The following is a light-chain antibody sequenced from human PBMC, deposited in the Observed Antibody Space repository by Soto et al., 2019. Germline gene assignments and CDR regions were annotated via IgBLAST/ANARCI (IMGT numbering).Light chain of an antibody. CDR2: EVS. Sequence: QSVLTQPASVSGSPGQSITISCTGTSSDVGGYTYVSWYQQHPGKAPKLMIYEVSNRPSGVSNRFSGSKSGNTASLTISGLQAEDEADYYCSSYTSSSTLSVFGTGTKVTVL. J-gene: IGLJ1*01. V-gene: IGLV2-14*01. CDR3: SSYTSSSTLSV. CDR1: SSDVGGYTY.